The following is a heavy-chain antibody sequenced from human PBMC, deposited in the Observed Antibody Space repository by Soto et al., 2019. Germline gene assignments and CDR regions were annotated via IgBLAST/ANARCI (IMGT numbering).Heavy chain of an antibody. Sequence: DVQLVESGGGLVQPGRSLRLSCAASGFTFDDYAMHWVRQAPGKGLEWVSGISWNSGSIGYADSVKGRFTISRDNAKNSLYLQMNSLRAEDTALYYCAKDFRYWGQGTLVTVSS. J-gene: IGHJ4*02. CDR1: GFTFDDYA. CDR2: ISWNSGSI. CDR3: AKDFRY. V-gene: IGHV3-9*01.